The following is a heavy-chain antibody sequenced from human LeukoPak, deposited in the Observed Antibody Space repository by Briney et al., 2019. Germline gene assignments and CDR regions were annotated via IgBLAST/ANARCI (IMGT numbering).Heavy chain of an antibody. Sequence: GGSLRLSCVDSAFTFNSYWMSWVRQAPGKGLEWVANIKQDGSEKYYVDSVRGRFTISRDNAKNSLYLQMNSLRAEDTAVYYCANYKRGYSGSSDYWGQGTLVTVSS. CDR1: AFTFNSYW. D-gene: IGHD5-12*01. CDR2: IKQDGSEK. J-gene: IGHJ4*02. V-gene: IGHV3-7*01. CDR3: ANYKRGYSGSSDY.